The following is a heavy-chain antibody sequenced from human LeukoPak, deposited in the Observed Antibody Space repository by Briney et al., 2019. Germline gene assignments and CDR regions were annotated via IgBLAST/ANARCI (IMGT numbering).Heavy chain of an antibody. D-gene: IGHD4-17*01. CDR1: GGSMSSSSYD. Sequence: PSETLSLTCTVSGGSMSSSSYDWGWIRQPPGKGLEWIGKIYYSGSTYYNPSLKSRVTISVDTSKNQFSLRLSSVTAADTAVYYCARAAGPSDMTTVTTYAFDIWGQGTMVTVSS. J-gene: IGHJ3*02. CDR3: ARAAGPSDMTTVTTYAFDI. V-gene: IGHV4-39*07. CDR2: IYYSGST.